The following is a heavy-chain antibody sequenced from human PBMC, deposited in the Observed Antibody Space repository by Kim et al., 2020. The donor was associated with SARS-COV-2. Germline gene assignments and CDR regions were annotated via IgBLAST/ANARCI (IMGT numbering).Heavy chain of an antibody. CDR2: IWYDGSNK. V-gene: IGHV3-33*06. D-gene: IGHD5-18*01. CDR3: AKDATAMVPYYGMDV. Sequence: GGSLRLSCAASGFTFSSYGMHWVRQAPGKGLEWVAVIWYDGSNKYYADSVKGRFTISRDNSKNTLYLQMNSLRAEDTAVYYCAKDATAMVPYYGMDVWGQGTTVTVSS. J-gene: IGHJ6*02. CDR1: GFTFSSYG.